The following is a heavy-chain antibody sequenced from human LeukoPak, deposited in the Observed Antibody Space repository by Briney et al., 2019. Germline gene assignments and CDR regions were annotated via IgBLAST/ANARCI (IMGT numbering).Heavy chain of an antibody. CDR2: IYYSGST. CDR3: ARGGSYYDSSGYFY. Sequence: SETLSLTCTVFYGSFSGYYWSWIRQPPGKGLEWIGYIYYSGSTNYNPSLKSRVTISVDTSKNQFSLKLSSVTAADTAVYYCARGGSYYDSSGYFYWGQGTLVTVSS. V-gene: IGHV4-59*01. CDR1: YGSFSGYY. J-gene: IGHJ4*02. D-gene: IGHD3-22*01.